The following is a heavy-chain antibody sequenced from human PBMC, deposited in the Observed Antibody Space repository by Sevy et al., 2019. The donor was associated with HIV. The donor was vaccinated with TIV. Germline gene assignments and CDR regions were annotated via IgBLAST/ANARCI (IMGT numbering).Heavy chain of an antibody. Sequence: SETLSLTCTVSGGSISRSSYYWGWIRQPPGKGLEWIGSIYYSGSTYYNPSLKSRVAISVDTSKKQFSLKLSSVTAADTAVYYCARLAYDSSGYYSLISFDYWGQGTLVTVSS. V-gene: IGHV4-39*01. CDR1: GGSISRSSYY. CDR2: IYYSGST. J-gene: IGHJ4*02. CDR3: ARLAYDSSGYYSLISFDY. D-gene: IGHD3-22*01.